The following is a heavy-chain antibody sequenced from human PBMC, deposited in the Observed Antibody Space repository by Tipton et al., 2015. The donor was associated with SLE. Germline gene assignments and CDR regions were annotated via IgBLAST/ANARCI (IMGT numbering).Heavy chain of an antibody. CDR1: GGSINSGGHF. Sequence: TLSLTCNVSGGSINSGGHFLSWIRPHPGKGLEWVGYIYFSGRTYHNPSLASRLSISVETSKNQFAMKLSSVTAADTAVYYCARRGYDLGGFYHYAMDVWGQGTTVTVSS. CDR2: IYFSGRT. D-gene: IGHD5-12*01. J-gene: IGHJ6*02. V-gene: IGHV4-31*03. CDR3: ARRGYDLGGFYHYAMDV.